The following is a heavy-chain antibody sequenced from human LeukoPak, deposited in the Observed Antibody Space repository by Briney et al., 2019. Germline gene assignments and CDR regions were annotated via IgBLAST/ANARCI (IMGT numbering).Heavy chain of an antibody. J-gene: IGHJ4*02. D-gene: IGHD3-16*01. CDR3: ARGASYAPFDY. CDR1: GGSISGSSYY. CDR2: ISSSSSTI. Sequence: ETLSLICTVSGGSISGSSYYWGWVRQAPGKGLEWVSYISSSSSTIYYADSVKGRFTISRDNAKNSLYLQMNSLRAEDTAVYYCARGASYAPFDYWGQGTLVTVSS. V-gene: IGHV3-48*01.